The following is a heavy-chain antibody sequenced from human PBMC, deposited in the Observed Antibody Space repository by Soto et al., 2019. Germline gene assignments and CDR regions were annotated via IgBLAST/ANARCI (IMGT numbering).Heavy chain of an antibody. CDR1: GFTFSGSA. J-gene: IGHJ4*02. V-gene: IGHV3-73*01. D-gene: IGHD1-26*01. CDR2: IRSKANSYAT. Sequence: EVQLVESGGGLVQPGGSLKLSCAASGFTFSGSAMHWVRQASGKGLEWVGRIRSKANSYATAYAASVKGRFTISRDDSKNTAYLQMNSLKTEDTAVYYCTWASGSYPDRFDYWGQGTLVTVSS. CDR3: TWASGSYPDRFDY.